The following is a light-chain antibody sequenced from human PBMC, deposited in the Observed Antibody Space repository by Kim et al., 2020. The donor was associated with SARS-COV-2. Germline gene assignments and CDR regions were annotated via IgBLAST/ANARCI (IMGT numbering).Light chain of an antibody. Sequence: SASVGDGITITCRASQDINNCLAWYQQKPGKAPQLLIYGASSLQSGVPSRFSGSSSGTDFTLTISSLQPEDFATYFCQQANNFPYTFGQGTKLEI. CDR3: QQANNFPYT. J-gene: IGKJ2*01. CDR2: GAS. CDR1: QDINNC. V-gene: IGKV1D-12*01.